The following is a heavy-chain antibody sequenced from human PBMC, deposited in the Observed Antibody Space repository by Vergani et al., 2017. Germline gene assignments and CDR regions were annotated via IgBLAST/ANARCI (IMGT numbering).Heavy chain of an antibody. CDR2: IIPIFGTA. J-gene: IGHJ4*02. CDR1: GGTFSSYA. V-gene: IGHV1-69*01. CDR3: AREYCSSTSCYTGGGGLDY. D-gene: IGHD2-2*02. Sequence: QVQLVQSGAEVKKPGSSLKVSCKSSGGTFSSYAISWVRQAPGQGLEWMGGIIPIFGTANYAQKFQGRVTITADESTSTAYMELSSLRSEDTAVYYCAREYCSSTSCYTGGGGLDYWGQGTLVTVSS.